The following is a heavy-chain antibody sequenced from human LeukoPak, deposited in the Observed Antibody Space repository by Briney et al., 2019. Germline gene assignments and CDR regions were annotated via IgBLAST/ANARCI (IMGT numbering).Heavy chain of an antibody. CDR2: INHSGST. V-gene: IGHV4-34*01. Sequence: SETLSLTCAVYGGSFSGYYWSWIRQPPGKGLEWIGEINHSGSTNYNPSLKSRVTISVDTSKNQFSLKLSFVTAADTAVYYCARGWNRSGWYVYWGQGTLVTVSS. J-gene: IGHJ4*02. CDR1: GGSFSGYY. CDR3: ARGWNRSGWYVY. D-gene: IGHD6-19*01.